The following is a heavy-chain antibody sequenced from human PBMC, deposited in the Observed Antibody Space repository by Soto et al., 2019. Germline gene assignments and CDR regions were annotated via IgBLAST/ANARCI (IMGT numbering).Heavy chain of an antibody. CDR1: GGSISSGGYY. V-gene: IGHV4-31*03. CDR2: VDYSGSS. J-gene: IGHJ5*02. Sequence: SETLSLTCTVSGGSISSGGYYWSLIRQHPGEGLAWIGDVDYSGSSFYNPSLKGRVTISVDTSQNQFSLKLSSVTAPDKPVQYCQREGYCSITSCYDWFDPWGQGTLVTVS. D-gene: IGHD2-2*01. CDR3: QREGYCSITSCYDWFDP.